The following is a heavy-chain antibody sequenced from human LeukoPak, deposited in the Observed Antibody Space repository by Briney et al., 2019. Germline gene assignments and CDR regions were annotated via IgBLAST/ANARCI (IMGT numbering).Heavy chain of an antibody. V-gene: IGHV4-34*01. J-gene: IGHJ3*02. Sequence: KPSETLSLTCAVYGGSFSGYYWSWIRQPPGKGLEWIGEINHSGSTYYNPSLKSRVTISVDTSKNQFSLKLSSVTAADTAVYYCATVRSGDAFDIWGQGTMVTVSS. CDR3: ATVRSGDAFDI. CDR1: GGSFSGYY. CDR2: INHSGST. D-gene: IGHD2/OR15-2a*01.